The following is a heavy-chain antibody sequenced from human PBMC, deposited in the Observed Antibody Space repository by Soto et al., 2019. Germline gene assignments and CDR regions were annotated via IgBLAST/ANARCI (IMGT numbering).Heavy chain of an antibody. Sequence: ASVKVSCKVSGYTLTELSMHCVRQAPGKGLEWMGGFDPEDGETIYAQKFQGRVTMTEDTATDPAYMELRSLRCEDMVVYYCATDLYYDSSGFYTFDIWGQGTMVTGSS. CDR2: FDPEDGET. J-gene: IGHJ3*02. D-gene: IGHD3-22*01. V-gene: IGHV1-24*01. CDR3: ATDLYYDSSGFYTFDI. CDR1: GYTLTELS.